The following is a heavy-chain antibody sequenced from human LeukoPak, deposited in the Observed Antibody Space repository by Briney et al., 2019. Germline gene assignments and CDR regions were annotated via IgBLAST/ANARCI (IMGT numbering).Heavy chain of an antibody. CDR2: IYHSGST. V-gene: IGHV4-38-2*01. J-gene: IGHJ4*02. CDR3: ARQSITMVRGVIPLGY. D-gene: IGHD3-10*01. CDR1: GYSISSGYY. Sequence: SETLSLTCAVSGYSISSGYYWGWIRQPPGKGLEWIGSIYHSGSTYYNPPLKSRVTISVDTSKNQFSLKLSSVTAADTAVYYCARQSITMVRGVIPLGYWGQGTLVTVSS.